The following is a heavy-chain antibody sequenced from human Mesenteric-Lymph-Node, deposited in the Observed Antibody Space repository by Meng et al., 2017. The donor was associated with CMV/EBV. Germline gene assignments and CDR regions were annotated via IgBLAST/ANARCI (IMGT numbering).Heavy chain of an antibody. V-gene: IGHV2-5*02. CDR3: AHSSGIAAAGPFYFDY. Sequence: QLTLKESGPTLVKPTPTLTLTSTFAGFSLSTSGVGVGWIRQPPVKALEWLALIYWDDDKRYSPSLKSRLTITKDTSKNQVVLTMTNMDPVDTATYFCAHSSGIAAAGPFYFDYWGQGTLVTVSS. CDR1: GFSLSTSGVG. J-gene: IGHJ4*02. CDR2: IYWDDDK. D-gene: IGHD6-13*01.